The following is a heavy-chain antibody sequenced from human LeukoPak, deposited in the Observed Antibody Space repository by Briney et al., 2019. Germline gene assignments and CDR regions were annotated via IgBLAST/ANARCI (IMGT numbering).Heavy chain of an antibody. Sequence: GGSLRLSCAASGFTYSLYGMHWVRQAPGKGLEWVAVIWSDGTEKYYGDAVKGRFTISRDNSRNTLYLQMNSLRGEDTAVYYCAKDAQRGFDYSNSLEYWGQGTLVTVSS. V-gene: IGHV3-33*06. J-gene: IGHJ4*02. CDR2: IWSDGTEK. D-gene: IGHD4-11*01. CDR3: AKDAQRGFDYSNSLEY. CDR1: GFTYSLYG.